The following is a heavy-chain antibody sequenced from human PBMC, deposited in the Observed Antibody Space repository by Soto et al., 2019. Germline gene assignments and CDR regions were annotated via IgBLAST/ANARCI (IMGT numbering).Heavy chain of an antibody. D-gene: IGHD1-20*01. Sequence: SETLSLTCAVSGGSISSGGYSWSWIRQPPGKGLEWIGYIYYSGSTYYNPSLKSRVTISVDTSKNQFSLKLSSVTAADTAVYYCARVRHINAFDIWGQGTMVTVSS. CDR2: IYYSGST. CDR1: GGSISSGGYS. J-gene: IGHJ3*02. V-gene: IGHV4-30-2*05. CDR3: ARVRHINAFDI.